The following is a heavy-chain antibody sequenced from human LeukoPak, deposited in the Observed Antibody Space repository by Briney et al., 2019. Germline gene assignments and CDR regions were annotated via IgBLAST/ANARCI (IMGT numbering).Heavy chain of an antibody. CDR1: GYTFTGYF. CDR3: ARSMAPSGSLYFQH. Sequence: ASVKVSCKTSGYTFTGYFMHGVRQAPGQGLEWMGWINSKSGGTNYAQKFQGRVTMTRDTSISAAYMELSRLRSDDTAVYYCARSMAPSGSLYFQHWGQGTLVTVSS. D-gene: IGHD6-13*01. J-gene: IGHJ1*01. V-gene: IGHV1-2*02. CDR2: INSKSGGT.